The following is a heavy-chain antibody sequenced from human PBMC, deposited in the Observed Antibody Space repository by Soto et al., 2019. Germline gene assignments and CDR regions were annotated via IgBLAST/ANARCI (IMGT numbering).Heavy chain of an antibody. CDR3: ARGVGATYYYYYGMDV. J-gene: IGHJ6*02. Sequence: QVQLVESGGGVVQPGRSLRLSCAASGFTFSSYGMHWVRQAPGKGLEWVAVIWYDGSNKYYADSVKGRFTIARDNSKNPLYLQMNSLRAEDTAVYYCARGVGATYYYYYGMDVWGQGTTVTVSS. D-gene: IGHD1-26*01. CDR2: IWYDGSNK. V-gene: IGHV3-33*01. CDR1: GFTFSSYG.